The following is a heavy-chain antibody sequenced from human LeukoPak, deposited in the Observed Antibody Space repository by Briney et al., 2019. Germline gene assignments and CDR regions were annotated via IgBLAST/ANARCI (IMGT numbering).Heavy chain of an antibody. CDR1: GFTFSSSA. V-gene: IGHV3-23*01. Sequence: EGSLRLSCAASGFTFSSSAMSWVRQAPGKGLEWVSSISGSGSGGSTYYADSVKGRFTISRDNSKNTLYLQMNGLRAEDTAVYYCAKSGYNRFDYWGQGTLVTVSS. J-gene: IGHJ4*02. CDR3: AKSGYNRFDY. CDR2: ISGSGSGGST. D-gene: IGHD5-24*01.